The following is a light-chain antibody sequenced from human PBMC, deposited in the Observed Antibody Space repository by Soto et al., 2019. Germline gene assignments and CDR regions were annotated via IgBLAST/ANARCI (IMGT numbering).Light chain of an antibody. CDR3: QQRSDWEFT. J-gene: IGKJ3*01. CDR1: ESVSSY. Sequence: EIVLTQSPGTLSLSPGERATLSCRASESVSSYLAWYQQKPGQAPRLLIYNACKRATGIPARFSGSGSGTDFTLTVSSLEPEDFAIYYCQQRSDWEFTFGPGTRVDIK. CDR2: NAC. V-gene: IGKV3-11*01.